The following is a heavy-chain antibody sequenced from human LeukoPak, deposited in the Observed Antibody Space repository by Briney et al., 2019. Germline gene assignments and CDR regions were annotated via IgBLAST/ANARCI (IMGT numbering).Heavy chain of an antibody. CDR1: GFTFSSYA. D-gene: IGHD3-10*01. V-gene: IGHV3-30-3*01. CDR3: ARDYYGSGSPRMDV. J-gene: IGHJ6*02. CDR2: ISYDGSNK. Sequence: GRSLRLSCAASGFTFSSYAMHWVRQAPGKGLEWVAVISYDGSNKYYADSVKGRFTISRDNSKNTLYLQMNSLRAEDTAVYYCARDYYGSGSPRMDVWGQGTTVTVSS.